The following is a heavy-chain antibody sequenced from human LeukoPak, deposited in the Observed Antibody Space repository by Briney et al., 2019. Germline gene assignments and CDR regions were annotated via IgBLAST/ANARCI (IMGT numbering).Heavy chain of an antibody. CDR1: GYTFTSYG. Sequence: ASVKVSCKASGYTFTSYGISWVRQAPGQGLEWMGWISAYNGNTNYAQKLQGRVTMTTDTSTSTAYMELRSLRSDDTAVYYCAHSIAVATSPSDYYYYGMDVWGQGTTVTVSS. D-gene: IGHD6-19*01. J-gene: IGHJ6*02. V-gene: IGHV1-18*01. CDR2: ISAYNGNT. CDR3: AHSIAVATSPSDYYYYGMDV.